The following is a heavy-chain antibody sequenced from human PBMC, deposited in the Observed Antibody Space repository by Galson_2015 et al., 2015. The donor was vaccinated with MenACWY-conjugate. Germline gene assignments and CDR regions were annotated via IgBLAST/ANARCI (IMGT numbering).Heavy chain of an antibody. CDR1: GFTFDDYT. CDR3: AKDVQLRYSSSGSYFDY. J-gene: IGHJ4*02. CDR2: ISWDGGST. D-gene: IGHD6-6*01. V-gene: IGHV3-43*01. Sequence: SLRLSCAASGFTFDDYTMHWVRQAPGKGLEWVSLISWDGGSTYYADSVKGRFTISRDNSKNSLYLQMNSLRTEDTALYYCAKDVQLRYSSSGSYFDYWGQGTLVTVSS.